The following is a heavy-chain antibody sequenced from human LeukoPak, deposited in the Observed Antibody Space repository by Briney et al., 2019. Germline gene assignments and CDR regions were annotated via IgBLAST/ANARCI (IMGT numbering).Heavy chain of an antibody. D-gene: IGHD3-10*01. J-gene: IGHJ3*02. CDR2: IYPGDSDT. Sequence: GESLQISCKGSGYIFTSYWIGWVRQLPGKGLEWMGIIYPGDSDTRYSPSFQGHVTISADKSISTAYLQWSSLKASDTAMYYCARQTGRGGAGSDAFDIWGQGTMVTVSS. CDR3: ARQTGRGGAGSDAFDI. V-gene: IGHV5-51*01. CDR1: GYIFTSYW.